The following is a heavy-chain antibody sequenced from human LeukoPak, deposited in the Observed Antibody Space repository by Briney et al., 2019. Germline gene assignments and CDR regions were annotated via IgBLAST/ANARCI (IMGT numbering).Heavy chain of an antibody. D-gene: IGHD3-22*01. CDR2: INPNSGGT. CDR1: GYTFTGYY. J-gene: IGHJ4*02. V-gene: IGHV1-2*06. Sequence: ASVKVSCKASGYTFTGYYMHWVRQAPGKGLEGMGRINPNSGGTNYAQKFQGRVTMTRDTSISTAYMELSRLRSDDTAVYYCARAYRGTYYYDSSGYYVDYWGQGTLVTVSS. CDR3: ARAYRGTYYYDSSGYYVDY.